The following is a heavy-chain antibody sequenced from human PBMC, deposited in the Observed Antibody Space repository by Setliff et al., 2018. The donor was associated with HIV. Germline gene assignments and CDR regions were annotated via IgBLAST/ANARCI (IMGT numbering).Heavy chain of an antibody. CDR1: GYTLTSYA. CDR3: VRVTADRTNYYYYMEV. CDR2: IDADNGNT. Sequence: GASVKVSCKASGYTLTSYAITWVRQAPGQGLEWVGWIDADNGNTNYAQKFRGRVTMTTDTSTNTAYMEVRSLASDDTAVYYCVRVTADRTNYYYYMEVWDKGTTVTVSS. D-gene: IGHD4-17*01. J-gene: IGHJ6*03. V-gene: IGHV1-18*01.